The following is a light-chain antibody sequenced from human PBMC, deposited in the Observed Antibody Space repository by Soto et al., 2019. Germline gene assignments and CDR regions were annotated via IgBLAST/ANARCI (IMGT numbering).Light chain of an antibody. Sequence: EIVLTQSPGTLSLSPRERATLSCRASQSIFNNYLAWYQQKPGQAPRLLVYGASFRATGIPDRFSGSGSGTDLTLTISRLEPEDFTVYYCQQYGGSPFTFGLGTRLEIK. V-gene: IGKV3-20*01. CDR1: QSIFNNY. CDR2: GAS. CDR3: QQYGGSPFT. J-gene: IGKJ2*01.